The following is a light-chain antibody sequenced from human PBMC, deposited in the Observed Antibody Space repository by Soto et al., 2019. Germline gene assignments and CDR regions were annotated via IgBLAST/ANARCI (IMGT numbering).Light chain of an antibody. Sequence: QAVVTQEPSLTVSPGGTVTLTCGSSTGAVTSGHYPYWFQQKPGKAPRTLIYDTSNKHSWTPARFSGSLLGGKAALTLSGAQPEDEAEYYCLLSYSGAHVVFGGGTKVTVL. CDR3: LLSYSGAHVV. CDR2: DTS. V-gene: IGLV7-46*01. J-gene: IGLJ2*01. CDR1: TGAVTSGHY.